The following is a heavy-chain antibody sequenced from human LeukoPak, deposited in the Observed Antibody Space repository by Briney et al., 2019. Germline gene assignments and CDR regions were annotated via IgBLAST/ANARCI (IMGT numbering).Heavy chain of an antibody. V-gene: IGHV3-66*01. J-gene: IGHJ3*02. CDR3: ASYDSSGRDAFDI. Sequence: GGSLRLSCAASGFTVSSNYMSWVRQAPGKGLEWVSVIYSGGSTYYADSVKGRFTISRDNYKNTLYLQMNSLRAEDTAVYYCASYDSSGRDAFDIWGQGTMVTVSS. D-gene: IGHD3-22*01. CDR2: IYSGGST. CDR1: GFTVSSNY.